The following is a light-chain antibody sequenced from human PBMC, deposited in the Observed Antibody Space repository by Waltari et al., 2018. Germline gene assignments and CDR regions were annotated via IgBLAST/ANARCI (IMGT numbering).Light chain of an antibody. V-gene: IGKV3-11*01. CDR3: QQRSNWPPKLT. CDR1: QSVSSY. CDR2: DAS. Sequence: EIVLTPSLATLSLSPGERPTHSCRASQSVSSYLASYQQKPGQAPRLLLYDASNKATGIPARFSGSESGTDFTLTISSLEPEDFAVYYCQQRSNWPPKLTFGGGTKVEIK. J-gene: IGKJ4*01.